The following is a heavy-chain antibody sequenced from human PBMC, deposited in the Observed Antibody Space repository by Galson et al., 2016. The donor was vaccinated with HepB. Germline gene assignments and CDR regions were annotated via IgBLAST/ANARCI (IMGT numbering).Heavy chain of an antibody. CDR2: MYSGGGT. J-gene: IGHJ5*02. CDR1: GFSVSINY. Sequence: SLRLPCPVSGFSVSINYMSWVGQAPGKGLEWVSVMYSGGGTSYADSVKGRFTISSDNSKNTLYLQMTSLRAEDTAVYYCTRVLQWFGDRWFDPWGQGTLVTVSS. V-gene: IGHV3-53*01. D-gene: IGHD3-10*01. CDR3: TRVLQWFGDRWFDP.